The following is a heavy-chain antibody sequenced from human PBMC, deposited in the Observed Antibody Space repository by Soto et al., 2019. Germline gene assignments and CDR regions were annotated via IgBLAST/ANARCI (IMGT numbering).Heavy chain of an antibody. CDR1: GGSISSGGYY. Sequence: QVQLQESGPGLVKPSQTLSLTYTVSGGSISSGGYYWSWIRQHPGKGLEWIGHIYDSGTAYYSPSLESRVTISVDTSKNQFSLKLSSVTAADTAVYYCASYCGGDCSGYWGQGTLVTVSS. V-gene: IGHV4-31*03. CDR3: ASYCGGDCSGY. CDR2: IYDSGTA. J-gene: IGHJ4*02. D-gene: IGHD2-21*02.